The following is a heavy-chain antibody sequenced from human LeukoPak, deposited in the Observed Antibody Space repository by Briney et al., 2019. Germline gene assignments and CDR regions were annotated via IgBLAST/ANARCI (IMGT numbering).Heavy chain of an antibody. CDR3: AREGLEGYSYGRWGDGMDV. Sequence: SVKVSCKASGGTSSSYAISWVRQAPGQGLEWMGRIIPILGIANYAQKFQGRVTITADKSTSTAYRELSSLRSEDTALYYCAREGLEGYSYGRWGDGMDVWGQGTTVTVSS. J-gene: IGHJ6*02. CDR1: GGTSSSYA. D-gene: IGHD5-18*01. V-gene: IGHV1-69*04. CDR2: IIPILGIA.